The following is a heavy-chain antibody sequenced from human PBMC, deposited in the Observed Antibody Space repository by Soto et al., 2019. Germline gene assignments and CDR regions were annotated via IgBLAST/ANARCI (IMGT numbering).Heavy chain of an antibody. Sequence: GASVKVSCKASGYTFTSYDINWVRQATGQGLEWMGWINPNSGNTGYAQKFQGRVTMTRNTSISTAYMELSSLRSEDTAVYYCARLYYDILTGFHEGLDYWGQGTLVTVSS. V-gene: IGHV1-8*01. D-gene: IGHD3-9*01. J-gene: IGHJ4*02. CDR2: INPNSGNT. CDR1: GYTFTSYD. CDR3: ARLYYDILTGFHEGLDY.